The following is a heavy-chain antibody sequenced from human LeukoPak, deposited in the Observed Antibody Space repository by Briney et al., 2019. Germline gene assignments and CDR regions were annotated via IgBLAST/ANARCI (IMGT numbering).Heavy chain of an antibody. CDR2: ISYDGSNK. D-gene: IGHD3-22*01. CDR1: GFTFSSYG. CDR3: AKDQNYYDSSGTEAYFDY. J-gene: IGHJ4*02. Sequence: GGSLRLSCAASGFTFSSYGMHWVRQAPGKGLEWVAVISYDGSNKYYADSVKGRFTISRDNSKNTLYLQMNSLRAEDTAVYYCAKDQNYYDSSGTEAYFDYWGQGTLVTVSS. V-gene: IGHV3-30*18.